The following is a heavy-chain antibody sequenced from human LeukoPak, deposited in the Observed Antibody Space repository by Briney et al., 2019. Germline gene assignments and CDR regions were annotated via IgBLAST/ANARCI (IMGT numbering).Heavy chain of an antibody. CDR3: ARDRGEIPGLIDY. CDR1: GGSISSGGYY. CDR2: IYYSGST. D-gene: IGHD2-21*01. J-gene: IGHJ4*02. V-gene: IGHV4-31*03. Sequence: SQTLSLTCTVSGGSISSGGYYWSWIRQHPGKGLEWIGSIYYSGSTYYNPSLKSRVTISVDTSKNQFSLKLSSVTAADTAVYYCARDRGEIPGLIDYWGQGTLVTVSS.